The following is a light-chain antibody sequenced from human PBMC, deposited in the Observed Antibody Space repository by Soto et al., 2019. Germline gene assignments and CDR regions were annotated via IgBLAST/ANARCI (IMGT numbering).Light chain of an antibody. CDR2: EVS. Sequence: QSVLTQPASVSGSPGQSITISCTGASSDVGSYNLVSWYQQHPGKAPKLLIYEVSKRPSGVSNRFSGSKSGTTASLTISGLQAEDEAHYHCYSYAISDFGPGTQLTVL. CDR3: YSYAISD. J-gene: IGLJ1*01. V-gene: IGLV2-23*02. CDR1: SSDVGSYNL.